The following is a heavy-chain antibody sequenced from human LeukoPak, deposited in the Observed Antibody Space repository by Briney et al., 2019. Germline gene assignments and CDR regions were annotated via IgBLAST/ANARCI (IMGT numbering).Heavy chain of an antibody. CDR3: ASALYYYDHSVSYSDRHYYYGLDI. CDR2: IVPMLGII. D-gene: IGHD3-22*01. J-gene: IGHJ6*02. V-gene: IGHV1-69*04. Sequence: GASVKVSCTPSEGNFGSYEINWVRQAPGQGREWMARIVPMLGIINYEQKFQGRVTITANKSTTTAYLVLISLKSQDTAVYFCASALYYYDHSVSYSDRHYYYGLDIWGQGTTVTVSS. CDR1: EGNFGSYE.